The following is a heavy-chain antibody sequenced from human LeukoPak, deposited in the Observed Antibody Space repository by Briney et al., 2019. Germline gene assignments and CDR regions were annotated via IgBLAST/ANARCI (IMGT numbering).Heavy chain of an antibody. Sequence: ASVKVSCKASGYTFTSYGISWVRQAPGQGLEWMGWISAYNGNTNYAQKLQGRVTMTTDTSTSTAYMELRSLRSDDTAVYYCARDYCTNGVCYKRRADWFDPWGQGTLVTVSS. CDR3: ARDYCTNGVCYKRRADWFDP. J-gene: IGHJ5*02. D-gene: IGHD2-8*01. CDR2: ISAYNGNT. CDR1: GYTFTSYG. V-gene: IGHV1-18*01.